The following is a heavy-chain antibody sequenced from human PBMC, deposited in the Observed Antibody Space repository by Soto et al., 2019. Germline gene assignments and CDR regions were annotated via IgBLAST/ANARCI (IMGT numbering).Heavy chain of an antibody. CDR3: ARDREPVRGWFDR. CDR2: ISSSSSYT. CDR1: GFTFSDYY. J-gene: IGHJ5*02. V-gene: IGHV3-11*05. D-gene: IGHD3-10*01. Sequence: QVQLVESGGGLVKPGGSLRLSCAASGFTFSDYYMSWIRQAPGKGLEWVSYISSSSSYTNNADSVKGRFTISRDNAKNSLYLQMNSLRAEDTAVYYCARDREPVRGWFDRWGQGTLVTVSS.